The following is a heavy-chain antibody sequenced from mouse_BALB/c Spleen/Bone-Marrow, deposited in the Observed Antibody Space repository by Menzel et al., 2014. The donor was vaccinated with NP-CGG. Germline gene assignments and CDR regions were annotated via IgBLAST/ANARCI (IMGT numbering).Heavy chain of an antibody. CDR2: IRNKANGYTT. J-gene: IGHJ4*01. CDR1: GFTFTDYY. Sequence: EVMLVESGGGLVQPGGSLRLSCTTSGFTFTDYYMSWVRQPPGKALEWLAFIRNKANGYTTEYSASVKGRFTISRDNSQSILNLQKNTLRADDSATYYCARFPMDYWGQGTSVTVSS. V-gene: IGHV7-3*02. CDR3: ARFPMDY.